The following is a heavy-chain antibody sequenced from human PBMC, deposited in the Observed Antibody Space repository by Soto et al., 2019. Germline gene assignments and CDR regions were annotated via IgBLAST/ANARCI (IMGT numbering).Heavy chain of an antibody. CDR2: IIPIFGRA. V-gene: IGHV1-69*13. Sequence: SVKVSCKASGGTFSSYAISWVQQAPGQGLEWMGGIIPIFGRANYAQKVQGRVTITADESTSTAYIELSSRRPEDTAVYYCSSRWSGVRYYYYGMDVWGQGTTVTVSS. CDR3: SSRWSGVRYYYYGMDV. J-gene: IGHJ6*02. D-gene: IGHD3-10*02. CDR1: GGTFSSYA.